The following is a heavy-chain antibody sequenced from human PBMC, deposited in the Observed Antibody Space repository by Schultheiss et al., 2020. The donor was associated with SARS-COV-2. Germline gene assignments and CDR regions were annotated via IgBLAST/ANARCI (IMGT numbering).Heavy chain of an antibody. CDR2: ISSSSSTI. J-gene: IGHJ4*02. D-gene: IGHD4-23*01. CDR3: AKDWDYGGNRAYFDY. V-gene: IGHV3-48*04. Sequence: GESLKISCAASGFTFSSYAMSWVRQAPGKGLEWVSYISSSSSTIYYADSVKGRFTISRDNAKNSLYLQMNSLRAEDTAVYYCAKDWDYGGNRAYFDYWGQGTLVTVSS. CDR1: GFTFSSYA.